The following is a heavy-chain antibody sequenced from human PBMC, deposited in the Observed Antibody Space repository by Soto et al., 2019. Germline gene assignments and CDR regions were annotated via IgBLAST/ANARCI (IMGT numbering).Heavy chain of an antibody. Sequence: EVQLLESGGGLVQPGGSLRLSCAASGFTFSSYAMSWVRQAPGKGLEWVSAISGSGGSTYYADSVKGRFTISRDNSKNTLYLQMNSLRAEDTAVYYCAKDPDIVVVVAATCFDYWGQGTLVTVSS. D-gene: IGHD2-15*01. J-gene: IGHJ4*02. CDR2: ISGSGGST. CDR1: GFTFSSYA. CDR3: AKDPDIVVVVAATCFDY. V-gene: IGHV3-23*01.